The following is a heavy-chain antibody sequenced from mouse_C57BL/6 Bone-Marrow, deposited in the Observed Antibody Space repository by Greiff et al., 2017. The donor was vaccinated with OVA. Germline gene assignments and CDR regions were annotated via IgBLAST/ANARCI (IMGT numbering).Heavy chain of an antibody. J-gene: IGHJ3*01. Sequence: QVTLKVSGPGILQSSQTLSLTCSFSGFSLSTSGMGVSWIRQPSGKGLEWLANIYWDDDKRYNPSLKSRLTISKDTSRNQVFLKFTCVDTADTATYYCAQGVDYDWFAYWGQGTLVTVSA. D-gene: IGHD2-4*01. CDR1: GFSLSTSGMG. CDR2: IYWDDDK. V-gene: IGHV8-12*01. CDR3: AQGVDYDWFAY.